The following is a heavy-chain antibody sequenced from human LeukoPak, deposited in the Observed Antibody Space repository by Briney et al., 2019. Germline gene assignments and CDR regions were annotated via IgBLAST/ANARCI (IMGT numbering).Heavy chain of an antibody. CDR2: INTNTGNP. D-gene: IGHD3-16*02. V-gene: IGHV7-4-1*02. CDR1: GYTFTSYA. CDR3: ARDFVLVWGSYRPPLGY. Sequence: GASVKVSCKASGYTFTSYAMNWVRQAPGQGLEWMGWINTNTGNPTYAQGFTGRFVFSLDTSVSTAYLQISSLKAEDTAVYYCARDFVLVWGSYRPPLGYWGQGTLVTVSS. J-gene: IGHJ4*02.